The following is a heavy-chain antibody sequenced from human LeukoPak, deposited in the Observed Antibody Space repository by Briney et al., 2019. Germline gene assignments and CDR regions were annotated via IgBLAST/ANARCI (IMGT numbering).Heavy chain of an antibody. V-gene: IGHV4-31*03. CDR1: GGSISSVGYY. CDR2: IYYSGST. Sequence: PSETLSLTCTVSGGSISSVGYYWSWIRQHPGKGLEWIGYIYYSGSTYYNPSLKSRVTISVDTSKNQFSLKLSSVTAADTAVYYCAREWGGSSSSSVNWFDPWGQGTLVTVSS. J-gene: IGHJ5*02. D-gene: IGHD6-6*01. CDR3: AREWGGSSSSSVNWFDP.